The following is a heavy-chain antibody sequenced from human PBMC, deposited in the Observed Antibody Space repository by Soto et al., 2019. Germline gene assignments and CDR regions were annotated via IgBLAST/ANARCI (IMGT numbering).Heavy chain of an antibody. V-gene: IGHV3-9*01. CDR3: VKVSYSSLTTLGSALDV. CDR1: GFTFDDYA. J-gene: IGHJ3*01. Sequence: QLVESGGGLVQPGRSLRLSCAASGFTFDDYAMHWVRQAPGKGLEWVSGISWSGDNMAYADSVKGRFITSRDNVKNSLYLQMNSLRVEDTALYHCVKVSYSSLTTLGSALDVWGQGTMVTVS. CDR2: ISWSGDNM. D-gene: IGHD4-4*01.